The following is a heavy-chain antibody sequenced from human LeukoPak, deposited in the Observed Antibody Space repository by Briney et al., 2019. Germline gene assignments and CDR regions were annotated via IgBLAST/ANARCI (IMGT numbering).Heavy chain of an antibody. Sequence: PGRSLRLSCAASGFTFSSYSMNRVRQAPGKGLEWVSSISSSSYIYYADSVKGRFTISRDNAKNSLYLQMNSLRAEDTAVYYCARDSLNYDSSGYYYGFDYWGQGTLVTVSS. D-gene: IGHD3-22*01. J-gene: IGHJ4*02. CDR1: GFTFSSYS. CDR3: ARDSLNYDSSGYYYGFDY. CDR2: ISSSSYI. V-gene: IGHV3-21*01.